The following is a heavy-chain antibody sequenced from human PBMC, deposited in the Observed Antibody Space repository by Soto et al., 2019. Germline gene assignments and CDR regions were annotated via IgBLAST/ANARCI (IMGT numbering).Heavy chain of an antibody. D-gene: IGHD6-13*01. CDR3: ERDRSSWSNNFDY. V-gene: IGHV4-34*01. Sequence: QVQLQQWGAGLLKPSETLSLTCAVYGGSFSGYYWSWIRQPPGKGLEWIGEINHSGSTNYNPSLKSRVTISVDTSKNQFSLKLSSVTAADTAVYYCERDRSSWSNNFDYWGQGTLVTVSS. CDR2: INHSGST. CDR1: GGSFSGYY. J-gene: IGHJ4*02.